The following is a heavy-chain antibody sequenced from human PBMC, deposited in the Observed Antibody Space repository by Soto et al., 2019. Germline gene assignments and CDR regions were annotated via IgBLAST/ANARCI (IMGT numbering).Heavy chain of an antibody. CDR2: IIPIIGTP. CDR1: GGTFRNHA. J-gene: IGHJ4*02. D-gene: IGHD3-10*01. Sequence: SVKVSCKASGGTFRNHAFNWVRQAPGQGLEWTGGIIPIIGTPNYAQKFQGRVTITADASTSTVYLEVSSLRSQDTAVYYCARDLEFRDGNISHLDYWGQGTLVTVSS. CDR3: ARDLEFRDGNISHLDY. V-gene: IGHV1-69*13.